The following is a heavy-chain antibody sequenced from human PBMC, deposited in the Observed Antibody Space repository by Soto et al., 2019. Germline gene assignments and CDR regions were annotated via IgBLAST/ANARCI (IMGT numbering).Heavy chain of an antibody. CDR3: ARDGGYCSDTSCPNWFDP. Sequence: QVQLQESGPGLVKPSQTLSLTCTVSGGSISSGGYYWSWIRQHPGKGLEWIGYIYYSGTTYYNPSLKSRVAISMDTSKNRFSLKLSSVTAADTAMYYCARDGGYCSDTSCPNWFDPWGQGTLVTVSS. D-gene: IGHD2-2*03. V-gene: IGHV4-31*03. CDR1: GGSISSGGYY. J-gene: IGHJ5*02. CDR2: IYYSGTT.